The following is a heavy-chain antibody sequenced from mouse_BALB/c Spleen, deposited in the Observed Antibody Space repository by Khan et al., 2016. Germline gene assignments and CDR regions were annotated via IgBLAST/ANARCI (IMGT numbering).Heavy chain of an antibody. CDR3: ATSSSGYWYYFDY. CDR1: GFSFTSIYS. J-gene: IGHJ2*01. CDR2: LYYSGSP. D-gene: IGHD3-1*01. V-gene: IGHV3-1*02. Sequence: EVQLQESGPDLGKPSQSLSLTCPFPGFSFTSIYSWPWIRPFPGTKLEGVGYLYYSGSPNYNPSPKRRFSPTRNPSKNQFSLQLNSVTTEDTATYYCATSSSGYWYYFDYWGQGTTLTVSS.